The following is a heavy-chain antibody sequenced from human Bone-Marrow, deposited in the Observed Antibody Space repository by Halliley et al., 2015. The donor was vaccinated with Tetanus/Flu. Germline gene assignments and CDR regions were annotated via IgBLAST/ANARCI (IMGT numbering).Heavy chain of an antibody. CDR2: ISSNGGST. CDR1: GFTFSYYA. D-gene: IGHD3-9*01. V-gene: IGHV3-64D*09. CDR3: VKDSARNYDILTDYSPYFFDS. Sequence: SLRLSCSGSGFTFSYYAMHWVRQAPGKALEYVSAISSNGGSTYYADSVKGRFTVSRDNSKNTLSLQMSSLRPEDTAVYYCVKDSARNYDILTDYSPYFFDSWGQGTLGTVSS. J-gene: IGHJ4*02.